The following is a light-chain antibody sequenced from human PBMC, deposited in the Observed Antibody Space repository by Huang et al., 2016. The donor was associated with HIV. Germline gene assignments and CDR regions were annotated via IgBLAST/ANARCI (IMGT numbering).Light chain of an antibody. V-gene: IGKV1-9*01. CDR1: QGISSY. CDR2: AAS. J-gene: IGKJ2*01. CDR3: QQLNTYPYT. Sequence: IQLTQSPSSLSASVGGRVSITCRASQGISSYLAWIQQKPGKAPILLIYAASTLQSGVPSRCSGSGSGTDFTLTISSLQPEDSATYYCQQLNTYPYTFGRGTKLEIK.